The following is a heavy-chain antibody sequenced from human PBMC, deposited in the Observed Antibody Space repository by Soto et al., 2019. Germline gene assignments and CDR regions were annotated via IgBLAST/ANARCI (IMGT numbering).Heavy chain of an antibody. CDR2: ITYDGSNQ. CDR1: GLIFSSYT. J-gene: IGHJ4*02. Sequence: GGSLRLSCAASGLIFSSYTMHWVCQGPGKGLAWVGVITYDGSNQYYADSVKGRFTISRDNSRNMLFLHMNSLRPDDTAVYYCARAPSGSYPKFDFWGQGTLVTVSS. V-gene: IGHV3-30-3*01. D-gene: IGHD1-26*01. CDR3: ARAPSGSYPKFDF.